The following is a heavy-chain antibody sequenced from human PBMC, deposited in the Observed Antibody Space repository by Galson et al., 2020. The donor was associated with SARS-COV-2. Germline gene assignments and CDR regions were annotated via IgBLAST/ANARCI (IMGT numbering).Heavy chain of an antibody. Sequence: ASETLSLTCAVSGYSISSGYSWGWIRQPQGKGLEWIGNIHHSRSAYYNPSLRSRVTMSVDTSKNQFSLEMTSVTVADTAVYYCARGGRIALALGDYWGQGALVTVSS. CDR1: GYSISSGYS. D-gene: IGHD6-13*01. J-gene: IGHJ4*02. CDR3: ARGGRIALALGDY. V-gene: IGHV4-38-2*01. CDR2: IHHSRSA.